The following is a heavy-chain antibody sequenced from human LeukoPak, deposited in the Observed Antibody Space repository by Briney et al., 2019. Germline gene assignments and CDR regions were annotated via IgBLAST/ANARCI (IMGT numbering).Heavy chain of an antibody. CDR3: AKDFSYGSGNYYSDY. CDR2: ISSSSSYI. D-gene: IGHD3-10*01. V-gene: IGHV3-21*01. CDR1: GFTFSSYS. Sequence: GGSLRLSCAASGFTFSSYSMNWVRQAPGKGLEWVSSISSSSSYIYYADSVKGRFTISRDNAKNSLYLQMNSLRAEDTAVYYCAKDFSYGSGNYYSDYWGQGTLVTVSS. J-gene: IGHJ4*02.